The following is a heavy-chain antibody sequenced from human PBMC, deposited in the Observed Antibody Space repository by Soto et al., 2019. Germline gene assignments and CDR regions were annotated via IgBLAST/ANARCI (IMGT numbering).Heavy chain of an antibody. Sequence: GGSLRLSCVASGFTFSSFYMGWVRQAPGKGLEWVANIKQTGSEKYYADSVKGRFTISRDNSKNTLYLQMNSLRAEDTAVYYCAKHSQTKRWNWYFDLWGRGTLVTVSS. D-gene: IGHD1-26*01. CDR3: AKHSQTKRWNWYFDL. CDR2: IKQTGSEK. V-gene: IGHV3-7*01. J-gene: IGHJ2*01. CDR1: GFTFSSFY.